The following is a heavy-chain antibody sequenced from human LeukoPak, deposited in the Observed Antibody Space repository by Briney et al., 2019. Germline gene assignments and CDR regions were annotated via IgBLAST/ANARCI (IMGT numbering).Heavy chain of an antibody. CDR2: ISTNNGNT. J-gene: IGHJ4*02. CDR3: ALISYCTSVTCFFLDY. V-gene: IGHV1-18*01. CDR1: GYTFTSYG. Sequence: ASVKVSCKASGYTFTSYGISWVRQAPGQGREWMGWISTNNGNTNYAQNLQGRVTMTKDTSTSTAYMELRSLRSDGTAVYYCALISYCTSVTCFFLDYWGQGTLVSVSS. D-gene: IGHD2-8*01.